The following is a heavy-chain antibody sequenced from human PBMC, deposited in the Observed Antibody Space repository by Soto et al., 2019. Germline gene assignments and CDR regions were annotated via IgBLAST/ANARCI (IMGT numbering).Heavy chain of an antibody. D-gene: IGHD3-10*01. CDR3: ARGPAGFHPLSNNWFDP. Sequence: XESLSLSFAASGFFFSAYCMSWVRQAPGKGLEWVASIKQDGSETYYLDSVKGRFTFSRDNAKNSLDLQMSRLRAEDTAVYYCARGPAGFHPLSNNWFDPWGQGTPVTVSS. J-gene: IGHJ5*02. V-gene: IGHV3-7*01. CDR2: IKQDGSET. CDR1: GFFFSAYC.